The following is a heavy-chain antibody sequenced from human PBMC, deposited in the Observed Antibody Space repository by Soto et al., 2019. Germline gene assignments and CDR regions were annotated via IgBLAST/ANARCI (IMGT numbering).Heavy chain of an antibody. V-gene: IGHV3-21*01. CDR2: ISSSSSYI. CDR3: ARPTGVDCSGGSGPSELSY. J-gene: IGHJ4*02. CDR1: GFTFSSYS. D-gene: IGHD2-15*01. Sequence: GGSLRLSCAASGFTFSSYSMNWVRQAPGKGLEWVSSISSSSSYIYYADSVKGRFTISRDNAKNSLYLQMNSLRAEDTAVYYCARPTGVDCSGGSGPSELSYWGQGTLVTVSS.